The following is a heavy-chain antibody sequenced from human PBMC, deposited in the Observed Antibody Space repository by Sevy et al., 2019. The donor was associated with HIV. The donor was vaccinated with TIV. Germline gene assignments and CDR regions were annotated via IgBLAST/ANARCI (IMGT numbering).Heavy chain of an antibody. J-gene: IGHJ4*02. Sequence: GGSLRLSCVVSGLNFNIYSMSWVRQAPGKGLEWVSPLSFGCGKINYADSVKGRFIISRDDSKNTLYLQMNSLRAEDTAVYFCAREGCTRPHDYWGQGTLVTVSS. D-gene: IGHD2-8*01. V-gene: IGHV3-23*01. CDR2: LSFGCGKI. CDR1: GLNFNIYS. CDR3: AREGCTRPHDY.